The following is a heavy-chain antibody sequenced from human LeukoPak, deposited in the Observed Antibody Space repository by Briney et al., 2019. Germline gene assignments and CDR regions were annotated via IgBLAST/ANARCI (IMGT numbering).Heavy chain of an antibody. Sequence: GGSLRLSCAASGFTFSGFVIHWVRQASGKGLEWVGRIKSKADNYATAYAASVKGRFTISRDDSKNTAYLQMNSLKTEDTAVCYCTRPGYCSGGTCPPFFDPWGQGTLVTVSS. D-gene: IGHD2-15*01. J-gene: IGHJ5*02. V-gene: IGHV3-73*01. CDR1: GFTFSGFV. CDR3: TRPGYCSGGTCPPFFDP. CDR2: IKSKADNYAT.